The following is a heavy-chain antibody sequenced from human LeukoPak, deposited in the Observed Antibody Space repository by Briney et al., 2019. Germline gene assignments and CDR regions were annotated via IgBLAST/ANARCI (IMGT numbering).Heavy chain of an antibody. Sequence: GESLQISCKGSGYSFTSYWIGWVRPLPGKGLEWMGIIYPGDSDTRYSPSFQGQVTISADKSISTAYLQWSSLKASDTAMYYCARQGRHYDFWSPDYWGQGTLVTVSS. CDR2: IYPGDSDT. J-gene: IGHJ4*02. D-gene: IGHD3-3*01. CDR3: ARQGRHYDFWSPDY. V-gene: IGHV5-51*01. CDR1: GYSFTSYW.